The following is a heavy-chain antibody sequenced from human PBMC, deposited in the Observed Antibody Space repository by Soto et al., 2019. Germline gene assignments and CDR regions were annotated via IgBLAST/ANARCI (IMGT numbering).Heavy chain of an antibody. D-gene: IGHD2-15*01. V-gene: IGHV1-69*02. Sequence: ASVKVSCKASGGTFSSYTISWVRQAPGQGLEWMGRIIPILGIANYAQKFQGRVTITADKSMSTAYMELSSLRSEDTAVYYCARVDCSGGSCYSRYFQHWGQGTLVTVSS. CDR1: GGTFSSYT. CDR2: IIPILGIA. J-gene: IGHJ1*01. CDR3: ARVDCSGGSCYSRYFQH.